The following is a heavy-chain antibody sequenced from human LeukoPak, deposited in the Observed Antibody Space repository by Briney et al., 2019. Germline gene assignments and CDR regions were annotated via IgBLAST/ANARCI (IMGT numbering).Heavy chain of an antibody. CDR1: GFTFSSFT. V-gene: IGHV3-21*01. Sequence: GGSLRLSCAASGFTFSSFTMNWVRQAPGKGLEWVLSITTSTSYIYYADSVKGRFTISRDNAKNSLYLQMNSLRAEDTAVYYCARDYSYGSGYLYWGQGTLVTVSS. J-gene: IGHJ4*02. CDR3: ARDYSYGSGYLY. CDR2: ITTSTSYI. D-gene: IGHD3-3*01.